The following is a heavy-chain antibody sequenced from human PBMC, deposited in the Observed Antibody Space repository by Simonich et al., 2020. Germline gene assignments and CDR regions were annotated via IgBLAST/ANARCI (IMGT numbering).Heavy chain of an antibody. J-gene: IGHJ4*02. V-gene: IGHV1-18*01. D-gene: IGHD6-13*01. Sequence: QVQLVQSGAEVKKPGASVKVSCKASGYTFTSYGISWVRQAPGQGLEWMEWLSAYKGNTNNAKKLQVRVTMTTDTSTSTAYMELRSMRSDDTAVYYCARDQGGRAAAATDYWGQGTLVTVSS. CDR2: LSAYKGNT. CDR3: ARDQGGRAAAATDY. CDR1: GYTFTSYG.